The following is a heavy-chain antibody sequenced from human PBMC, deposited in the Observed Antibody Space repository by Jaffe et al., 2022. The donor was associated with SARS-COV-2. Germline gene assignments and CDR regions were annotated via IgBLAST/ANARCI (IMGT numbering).Heavy chain of an antibody. V-gene: IGHV3-23*01. CDR3: AKPAGYCSSTSCPEIGY. D-gene: IGHD2-2*01. J-gene: IGHJ4*02. CDR1: GFTFSSYA. Sequence: EVQLLESGGGLVQPGGSLRLSCAASGFTFSSYAMSWVRQAPGKGLEWVSAISGSGGSTYYADSVKGRFTISRDNSKNTLYLQMNSLRAEDTAVYYCAKPAGYCSSTSCPEIGYWGQGTLVTVSS. CDR2: ISGSGGST.